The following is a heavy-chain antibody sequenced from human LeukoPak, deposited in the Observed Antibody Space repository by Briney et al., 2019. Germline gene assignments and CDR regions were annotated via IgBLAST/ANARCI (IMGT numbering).Heavy chain of an antibody. CDR2: IRSKANNYAT. V-gene: IGHV3-73*01. CDR3: TRLYGDYVVNWFDP. D-gene: IGHD4-17*01. J-gene: IGHJ5*02. Sequence: HPGGSLRLSCAASGFTFSGSAVHWVRQASGKGLEWVGRIRSKANNYATAYAASVKGRFTLTRDDSKNTASLQMSSLKTEDTAVYYCTRLYGDYVVNWFDPWGQGTLVTVSS. CDR1: GFTFSGSA.